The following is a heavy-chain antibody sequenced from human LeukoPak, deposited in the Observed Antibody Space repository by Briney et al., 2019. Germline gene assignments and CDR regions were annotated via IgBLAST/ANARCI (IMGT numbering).Heavy chain of an antibody. J-gene: IGHJ3*02. CDR1: RFTFSGHA. V-gene: IGHV3-23*01. CDR3: AKVIVAAGLDAFDI. CDR2: ITGRAIYGRGGTT. Sequence: GGSLRLSCAASRFTFSGHALSWVRQAPGKGLEWVSAITGRAIYGRGGTTYYADSVKGRFTISRDNSKNTLYLQMNSLRAEDTAMYYCAKVIVAAGLDAFDIWGQGTMVTVSS. D-gene: IGHD6-13*01.